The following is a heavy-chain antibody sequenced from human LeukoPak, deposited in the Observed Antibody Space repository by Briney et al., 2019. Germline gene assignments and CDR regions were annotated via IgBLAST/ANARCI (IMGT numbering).Heavy chain of an antibody. Sequence: SETLSLTCTVSGGSISSGSYYWSWIRQPPGKGLEWIGYIYYSGSTNYNPSLKSRVTISVDTSKNQFSLKLNSVTAADTAVYYCARGGSGPLYYFDYWGQGTLVTVSS. CDR3: ARGGSGPLYYFDY. D-gene: IGHD6-19*01. J-gene: IGHJ4*02. CDR1: GGSISSGSYY. V-gene: IGHV4-61*01. CDR2: IYYSGST.